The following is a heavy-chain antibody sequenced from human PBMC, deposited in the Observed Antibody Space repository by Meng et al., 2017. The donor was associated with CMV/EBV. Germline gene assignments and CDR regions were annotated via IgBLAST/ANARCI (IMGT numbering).Heavy chain of an antibody. V-gene: IGHV4-34*01. CDR2: INHSGST. J-gene: IGHJ4*02. D-gene: IGHD3-22*01. Sequence: QLQQWGAGLLKPSETLSLTCAVYGGSFSGYYWSWIRQPPGKGLEWIGEINHSGSTNYNPSLKSRVTISVDTSKNQFSLKLSSVTAADTAAYYCARVWDSGWDYWGQGTLVTVSS. CDR1: GGSFSGYY. CDR3: ARVWDSGWDY.